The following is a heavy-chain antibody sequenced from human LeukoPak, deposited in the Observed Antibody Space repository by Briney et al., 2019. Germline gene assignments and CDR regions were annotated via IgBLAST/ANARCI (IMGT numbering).Heavy chain of an antibody. Sequence: PGGSLRLSCAASGLTFSSHAMSWVRQAPGKGLEWVSAISGSGRNTYYADSVKGRFTISRDNSNDTLYLQMNSLRVEDTAVNYCANNEWHWGQGTLVTVSS. J-gene: IGHJ1*01. CDR1: GLTFSSHA. CDR3: ANNEWH. D-gene: IGHD2-8*01. CDR2: ISGSGRNT. V-gene: IGHV3-23*01.